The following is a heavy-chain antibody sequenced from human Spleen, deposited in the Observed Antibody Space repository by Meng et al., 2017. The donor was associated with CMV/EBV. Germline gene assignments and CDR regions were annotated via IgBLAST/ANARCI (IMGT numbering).Heavy chain of an antibody. CDR2: LHHTGSA. J-gene: IGHJ4*02. D-gene: IGHD3-22*01. V-gene: IGHV4-31*01. CDR1: GASITNADSS. CDR3: ASADYYDSSGPDY. Sequence: VSGASITNADSSWNWIRQRPGRGLEWMGYLHHTGSAYYNPTLRTPIVMSVDTSKNQFYLRLSSVTAADTAVYYCASADYYDSSGPDYWGQGTLVTVSS.